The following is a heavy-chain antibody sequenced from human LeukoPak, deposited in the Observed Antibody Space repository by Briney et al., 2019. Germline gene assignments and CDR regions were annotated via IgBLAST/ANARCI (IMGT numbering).Heavy chain of an antibody. CDR1: GFIFSNYW. D-gene: IGHD5-24*01. CDR3: ARDSALVEMVTITLYYYYGMDV. J-gene: IGHJ6*02. CDR2: ISSSGSTI. Sequence: GGSLRLSCAASGFIFSNYWMHWVRQAPGKGLEWVSYISSSGSTIYYADSVKGRFTIARDNAKNSLYLQMNSLRAEDTAVYYCARDSALVEMVTITLYYYYGMDVWGQGTTVTVSS. V-gene: IGHV3-11*01.